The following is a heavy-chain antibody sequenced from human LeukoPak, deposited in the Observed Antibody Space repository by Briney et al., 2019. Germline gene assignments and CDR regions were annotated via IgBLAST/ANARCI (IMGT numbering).Heavy chain of an antibody. CDR1: GFTFSSYA. J-gene: IGHJ5*02. Sequence: GGSLRLSCAASGFTFSSYAMSWVRQAPGKGLEWVSAISGSGGSTYYADSVKGRFTISRDNSKNTLYLQMNSLRAEDTAVYYCAKRRFYCSSTSCPLSWFDPWGQGTLVAVSS. V-gene: IGHV3-23*01. D-gene: IGHD2-2*01. CDR3: AKRRFYCSSTSCPLSWFDP. CDR2: ISGSGGST.